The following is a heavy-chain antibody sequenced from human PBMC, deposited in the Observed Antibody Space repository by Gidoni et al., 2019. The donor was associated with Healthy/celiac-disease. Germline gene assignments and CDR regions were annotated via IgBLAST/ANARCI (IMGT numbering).Heavy chain of an antibody. CDR2: VGYDRSNK. V-gene: IGHV3-33*01. J-gene: IGHJ5*02. CDR1: GFTFRSYG. Sequence: QVQLVESGGGVVQPGRSLRLSCAASGFTFRSYGMHWVRQAPGKGLEWVAGVGYDRSNKYYADSVKGRFNISRDNSKNTLDLQMNSMRAEDTAVYYCARDLKVGDTIRFDPWGQGTLVTVSS. CDR3: ARDLKVGDTIRFDP. D-gene: IGHD1-26*01.